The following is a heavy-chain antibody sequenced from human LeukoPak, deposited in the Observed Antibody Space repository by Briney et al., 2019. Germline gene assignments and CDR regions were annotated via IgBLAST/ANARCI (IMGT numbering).Heavy chain of an antibody. Sequence: PSGTLSLTCAVSGDSITGTNWWNWVRQPPGKGLEWIGEIFHSGSTNYNSSLRSRVTISVDKSNNQFSLRLSSVTAADTAVYYCARETGTGIDYWGRGTLVTVSS. CDR2: IFHSGST. J-gene: IGHJ4*02. CDR3: ARETGTGIDY. CDR1: GDSITGTNW. D-gene: IGHD3-10*01. V-gene: IGHV4-4*02.